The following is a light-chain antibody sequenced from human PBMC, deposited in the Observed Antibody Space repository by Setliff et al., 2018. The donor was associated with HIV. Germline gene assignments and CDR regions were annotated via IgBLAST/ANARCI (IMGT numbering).Light chain of an antibody. J-gene: IGLJ2*01. CDR3: CSYTSSIIVV. Sequence: QSALTQPASVSGSPGQSITISCSGTSSDVGSYNFVSWYQQHPGKAPQLIIYDVSQRPSGVSSRFSGSKSGNTASLTISGLQAEDQADYYCCSYTSSIIVVFGGGTKVTVL. CDR2: DVS. V-gene: IGLV2-14*03. CDR1: SSDVGSYNF.